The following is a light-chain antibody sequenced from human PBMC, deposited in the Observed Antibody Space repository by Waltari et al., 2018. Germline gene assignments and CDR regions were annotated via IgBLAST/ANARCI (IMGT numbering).Light chain of an antibody. J-gene: IGKJ3*01. CDR1: QSVNSY. CDR2: VGS. V-gene: IGKV3-11*01. CDR3: QQRGHWPPDAT. Sequence: EIVLTQSPATLSLSPGERATLSCRASQSVNSYLAWYQQKPGQAPRLLIYVGSRGASGIPARFSGSGSGTDFTLTIGSLEPEDSAVYYCQQRGHWPPDATFGPGTK.